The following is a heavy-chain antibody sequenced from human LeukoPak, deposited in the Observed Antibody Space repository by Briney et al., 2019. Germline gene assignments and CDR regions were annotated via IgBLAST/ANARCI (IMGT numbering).Heavy chain of an antibody. D-gene: IGHD3-16*01. CDR1: GGSISRYY. V-gene: IGHV4-59*08. CDR3: ARHGGGVTYFDY. J-gene: IGHJ4*02. CDR2: IYYSGST. Sequence: PSETLSLTCTVSGGSISRYYWSWIRQPPGKGLEWIGLIYYSGSTNYNPSLKSRVTISVDTSKNQFSLKLSAVTAADTAVYYCARHGGGVTYFDYWGQGTLVTVSS.